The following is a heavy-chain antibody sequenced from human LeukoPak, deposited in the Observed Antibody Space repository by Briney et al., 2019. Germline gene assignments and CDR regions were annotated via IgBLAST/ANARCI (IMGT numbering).Heavy chain of an antibody. Sequence: SETLSLTCTVSGGSISSYYWGWIRQPPGKGLEWIGYIYYSGSTNYNPSLKSRVTISVDTSKNQFSLKLSSVTAADTAVYYCARRGYYDSSGYIVNYYYGMDVWGQGTTVTVSS. J-gene: IGHJ6*02. CDR2: IYYSGST. V-gene: IGHV4-59*08. D-gene: IGHD3-22*01. CDR1: GGSISSYY. CDR3: ARRGYYDSSGYIVNYYYGMDV.